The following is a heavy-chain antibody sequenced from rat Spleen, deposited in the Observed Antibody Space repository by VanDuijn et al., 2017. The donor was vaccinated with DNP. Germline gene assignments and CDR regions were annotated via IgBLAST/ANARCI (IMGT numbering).Heavy chain of an antibody. CDR3: ARWNSGHFDY. Sequence: EVHLVESGGGLVQPGRSLKLSCAASGFTFSAYYMAWVRQAPTEGLKWVAYIGSDGYAPYYGDSVKGRFTISRDNAKRTLYLQMNSLRSEDMATYYCARWNSGHFDYWGQGVMVPVSS. V-gene: IGHV5-22*01. J-gene: IGHJ2*01. CDR2: IGSDGYAP. CDR1: GFTFSAYY. D-gene: IGHD4-3*01.